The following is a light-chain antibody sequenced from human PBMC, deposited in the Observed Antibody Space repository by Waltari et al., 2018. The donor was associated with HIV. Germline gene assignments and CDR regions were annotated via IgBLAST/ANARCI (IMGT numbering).Light chain of an antibody. CDR2: AAS. V-gene: IGKV1D-12*01. J-gene: IGKJ4*01. CDR1: QGIGSW. CDR3: QQASSFLVT. Sequence: DIQMTQSPSYVSASVGDRVTITCRANQGIGSWLAWYQQQPGKAPKLLIYAASNLQTGVPSRFSGSGAVTDFTLTISSLQPEDFATYYCQQASSFLVTFGGGTKVEIK.